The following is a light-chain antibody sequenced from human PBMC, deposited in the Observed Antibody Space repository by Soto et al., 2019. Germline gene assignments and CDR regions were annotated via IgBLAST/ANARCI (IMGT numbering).Light chain of an antibody. CDR3: QQTANWPRT. CDR1: QSINYY. CDR2: DTS. Sequence: EIVLTHSPATLSLSPCQIATLSCRASQSINYYLAWYQQKPGQPPRLLIYDTSNRASGIPARFSGSGSGTDFTLTINSLEPDDFAVYYCQQTANWPRTFGLGTKVDIK. V-gene: IGKV3-11*01. J-gene: IGKJ1*01.